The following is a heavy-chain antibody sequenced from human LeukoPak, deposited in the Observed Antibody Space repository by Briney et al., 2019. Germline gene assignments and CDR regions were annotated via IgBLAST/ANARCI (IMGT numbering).Heavy chain of an antibody. CDR1: GGSFSGYY. V-gene: IGHV4-34*01. D-gene: IGHD6-6*01. Sequence: SETLSPTCAVYGGSFSGYYWSWIRQPPRKGLEWIGEINHSGSTNYNPSLKSRVTISVDTSKNQFSLKLSSVTAADTAVYYCVRVRLVFRVNYYYYYMDVWGKGTTVTVSS. CDR3: VRVRLVFRVNYYYYYMDV. CDR2: INHSGST. J-gene: IGHJ6*03.